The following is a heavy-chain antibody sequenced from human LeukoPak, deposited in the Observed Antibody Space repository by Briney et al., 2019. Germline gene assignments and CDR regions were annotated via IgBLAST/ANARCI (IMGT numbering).Heavy chain of an antibody. Sequence: GGSLRLSCAASGFTFSSYGMHWVRQAPGKGLEWVSAISGSGGSTYYADSVKGRFTISRDNSKNTLYLQMNSLRAEDTAVYYCAKVITGGYDSSGYYGHYYFDYWGQGTLVTVSS. CDR2: ISGSGGST. V-gene: IGHV3-23*01. D-gene: IGHD3-22*01. CDR3: AKVITGGYDSSGYYGHYYFDY. J-gene: IGHJ4*02. CDR1: GFTFSSYG.